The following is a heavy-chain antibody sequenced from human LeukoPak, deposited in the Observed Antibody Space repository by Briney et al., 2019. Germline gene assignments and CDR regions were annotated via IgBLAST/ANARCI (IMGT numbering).Heavy chain of an antibody. Sequence: GGSLRLSCAASGFTVSSNYMSWVRKAPGKGLEWVSVIYSGGGTYYADSVKGRFTISSHNPTSTPYLQMNSLRAEDTAVYYCASGFYGGMGVDYWGQGTLVTVSS. CDR2: IYSGGGT. V-gene: IGHV3-53*04. D-gene: IGHD3-16*01. J-gene: IGHJ4*02. CDR3: ASGFYGGMGVDY. CDR1: GFTVSSNY.